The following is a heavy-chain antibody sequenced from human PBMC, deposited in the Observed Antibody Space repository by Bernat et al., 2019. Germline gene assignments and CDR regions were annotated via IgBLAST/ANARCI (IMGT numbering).Heavy chain of an antibody. CDR2: INTGNGNT. CDR3: KGSHSRTPNCHDP. D-gene: IGHD1-1*01. J-gene: IGHJ5*02. CDR1: GDTFTNYL. Sequence: QVQLVQSATEVKTPGASVKVSCKASGDTFTNYLIHWVRQAPGQRPEWMGWINTGNGNTKYSQNFQDRVTLTRDTSASTVYIELISLTFEYTAVYYCKGSHSRTPNCHDPWGQGTLVTVSP. V-gene: IGHV1-3*04.